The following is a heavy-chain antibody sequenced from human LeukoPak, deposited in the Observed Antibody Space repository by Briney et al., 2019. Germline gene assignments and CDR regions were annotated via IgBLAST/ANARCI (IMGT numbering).Heavy chain of an antibody. CDR2: IYHSGST. V-gene: IGHV4-4*02. Sequence: KTSETLSLTCAVSGGSISSDNWWNWVRQPPGKGLEWIGEIYHSGSTSYNPSLKSRVTISVDRSKNQFSLKLTSVTAADTAMYYCARDRGTAGADAFDIWGQGTMVTVSS. CDR3: ARDRGTAGADAFDI. CDR1: GGSISSDNW. D-gene: IGHD6-13*01. J-gene: IGHJ3*02.